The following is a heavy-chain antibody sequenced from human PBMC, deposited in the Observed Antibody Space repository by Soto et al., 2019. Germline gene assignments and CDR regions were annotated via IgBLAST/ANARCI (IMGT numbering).Heavy chain of an antibody. D-gene: IGHD1-26*01. J-gene: IGHJ4*02. CDR3: ARDGGPRWELPFDY. V-gene: IGHV4-59*01. Sequence: ASETLSLTCTVSGGSISSYYWSWIRQPPGKGLEWIGYIYYSGSTNYNPSLKSRVTISVDTSKNQFSLKLSSVTAADTAVYYCARDGGPRWELPFDYWGQGTLVTVSS. CDR2: IYYSGST. CDR1: GGSISSYY.